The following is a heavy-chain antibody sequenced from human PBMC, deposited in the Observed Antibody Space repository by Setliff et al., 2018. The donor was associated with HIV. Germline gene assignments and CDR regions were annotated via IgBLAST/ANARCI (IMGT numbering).Heavy chain of an antibody. CDR1: GFMFGVDW. D-gene: IGHD2-21*02. CDR3: VRVVTFFSTGPHFDP. CDR2: INSNGSHI. V-gene: IGHV3-21*06. J-gene: IGHJ5*02. Sequence: LRLSCAASGFMFGVDWMSWVRQAPGKGLECVSFINSNGSHIFYADSVKGRFTISRDNAKNTVYLQMNSLRAEDTGVYYCVRVVTFFSTGPHFDPWGQGTLVTVSS.